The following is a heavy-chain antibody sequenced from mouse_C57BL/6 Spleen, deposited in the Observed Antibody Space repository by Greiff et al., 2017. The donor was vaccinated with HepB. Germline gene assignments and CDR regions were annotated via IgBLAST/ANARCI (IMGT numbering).Heavy chain of an antibody. CDR2: ISDGGSYT. CDR1: GFTFSSYA. Sequence: EVKLQESGGGLVKPGGSLKLSCAASGFTFSSYAMSWVRQTPEKRLEWVATISDGGSYTYYPDNVKGRFTISRDNAKNNLYLQMSHLKSEDTAMYYCAREHYYGSSSFDYWGQGTTLTVSS. J-gene: IGHJ2*01. V-gene: IGHV5-4*01. D-gene: IGHD1-1*01. CDR3: AREHYYGSSSFDY.